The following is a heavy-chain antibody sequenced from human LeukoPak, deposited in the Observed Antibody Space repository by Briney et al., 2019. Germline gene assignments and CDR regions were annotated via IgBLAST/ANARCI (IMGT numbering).Heavy chain of an antibody. Sequence: SVKVSCKASGGTFSSYAISWVRQAPGQGLEWMGRIIPIFGTANYAQKFQGRVTINTDESTSTAYMELSSLRSEDTAVYYCAREGYSSSWRLYYFDYWGQGTLVTVSS. V-gene: IGHV1-69*05. CDR2: IIPIFGTA. CDR1: GGTFSSYA. D-gene: IGHD6-13*01. J-gene: IGHJ4*02. CDR3: AREGYSSSWRLYYFDY.